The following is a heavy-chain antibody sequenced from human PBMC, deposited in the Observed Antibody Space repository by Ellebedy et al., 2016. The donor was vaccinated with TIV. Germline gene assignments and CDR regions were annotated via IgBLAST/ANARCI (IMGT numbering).Heavy chain of an antibody. CDR2: ISYSGST. CDR3: ASNIGVTFGGVIVDWYFDL. CDR1: GGSISSYY. Sequence: SETLSLTCIVSGGSISSYYWSWIRQPPGKGLEWIGYISYSGSTNYNPSLKSRVTISVDTSKNQFSLKLSSVTAADTAVYYCASNIGVTFGGVIVDWYFDLWGRGTLVTVSS. V-gene: IGHV4-59*08. J-gene: IGHJ2*01. D-gene: IGHD3-16*02.